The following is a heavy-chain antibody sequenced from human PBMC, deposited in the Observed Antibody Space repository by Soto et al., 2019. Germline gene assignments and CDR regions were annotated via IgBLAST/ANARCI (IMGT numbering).Heavy chain of an antibody. CDR3: ARDLRAGGDY. V-gene: IGHV1-46*01. J-gene: IGHJ4*02. CDR1: GYTLSDAN. D-gene: IGHD1-26*01. CDR2: INPRADST. Sequence: QVQLVQSGAEVKKPGASVKVSCKASGYTLSDANINWVRQAAGQGPEWMGIINPRADSTNYAQKFQGRVTLTRDTSTSTVYMELSSLRSEDTAVYYCARDLRAGGDYWGQGTLVTVSS.